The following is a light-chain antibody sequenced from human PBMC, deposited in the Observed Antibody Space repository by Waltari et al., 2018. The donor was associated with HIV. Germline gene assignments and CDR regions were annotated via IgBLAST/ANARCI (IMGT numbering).Light chain of an antibody. V-gene: IGLV2-14*01. CDR2: EVN. CDR1: SSDIGSYNY. Sequence: QSALTQPPSVSGSPGQSITVSCTGTSSDIGSYNYVSWYQQTPGTAPKLVIYEVNNRPSGISNRFSGSKSGTTASLTISGLQTEDEAHYYCSSFTTSNTLLFGGGTKVTVL. J-gene: IGLJ2*01. CDR3: SSFTTSNTLL.